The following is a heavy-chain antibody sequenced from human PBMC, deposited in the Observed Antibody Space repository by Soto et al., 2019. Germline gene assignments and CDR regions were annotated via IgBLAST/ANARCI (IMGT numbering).Heavy chain of an antibody. CDR2: IYYSGST. Sequence: QVQLQESGPGLVKPSQTLSLTCTVSGGSISSGGYYWSWIRQHPGKGLEWIAYIYYSGSTYYNPSVKSRVTISVDTSKNQFCLKLSSVTAADTAVYYCARLRFYHDSRPFYGMAVWGQGTTVTVSS. CDR3: ARLRFYHDSRPFYGMAV. CDR1: GGSISSGGYY. D-gene: IGHD3-22*01. J-gene: IGHJ6*02. V-gene: IGHV4-31*03.